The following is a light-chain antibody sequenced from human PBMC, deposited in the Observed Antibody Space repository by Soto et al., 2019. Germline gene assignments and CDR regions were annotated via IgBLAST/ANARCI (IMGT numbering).Light chain of an antibody. CDR1: SSDACGYNY. CDR3: CSYAGSYTYYV. J-gene: IGLJ1*01. V-gene: IGLV2-11*01. CDR2: DVS. Sequence: QSVLTQPRSVSGSPGQSVTISCTGTSSDACGYNYVSWYQQHPGEAPKLMIYDVSKRPSGVPDRFSGSKSGNTASLTISGLQAEDEADYYCCSYAGSYTYYVFGTGTKVTVL.